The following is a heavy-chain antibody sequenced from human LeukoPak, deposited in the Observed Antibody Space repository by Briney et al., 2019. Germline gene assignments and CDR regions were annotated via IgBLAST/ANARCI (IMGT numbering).Heavy chain of an antibody. CDR3: AREPPYCGGDCYPDAFDI. D-gene: IGHD2-21*02. Sequence: PGGSLRLSCAASGFTFSSSWMAWVRQAPGKGLEWVGNIKEDGTAKNYVVSVRGRFTISRDNAKNSLYLQMNSLRAEDTAVYYCAREPPYCGGDCYPDAFDIWGQGTMVTVSS. CDR1: GFTFSSSW. CDR2: IKEDGTAK. J-gene: IGHJ3*02. V-gene: IGHV3-7*01.